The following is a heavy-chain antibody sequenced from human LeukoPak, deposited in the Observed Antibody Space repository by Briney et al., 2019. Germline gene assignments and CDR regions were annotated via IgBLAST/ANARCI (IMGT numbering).Heavy chain of an antibody. CDR1: GYTFTSYG. V-gene: IGHV1-18*01. CDR3: ARANGYSSRWYGWHYYYYGMDV. CDR2: ISAYNGNT. D-gene: IGHD6-13*01. Sequence: GASVKVSCKASGYTFTSYGISWVRQAPGQGLEWMGWISAYNGNTNYSQKLQGRVTMNTDTSTSTGYMELRSLRSDDTAVYYCARANGYSSRWYGWHYYYYGMDVWGQGTTVTVSS. J-gene: IGHJ6*02.